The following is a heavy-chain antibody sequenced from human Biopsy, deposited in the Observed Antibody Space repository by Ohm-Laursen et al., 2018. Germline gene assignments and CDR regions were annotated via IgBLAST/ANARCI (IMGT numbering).Heavy chain of an antibody. CDR2: IDWDDDK. J-gene: IGHJ4*01. CDR1: GFSLSSTGMR. Sequence: TTQTLTLTCSFSGFSLSSTGMRISWVRQPPGKALECLGRIDWDDDKFYSPSLETRLSLSKDTTTNQVVLTLTDVDPEDTATYYCARTRAHSFGALEFWGQGILVTVSS. V-gene: IGHV2-70*04. CDR3: ARTRAHSFGALEF. D-gene: IGHD5-18*01.